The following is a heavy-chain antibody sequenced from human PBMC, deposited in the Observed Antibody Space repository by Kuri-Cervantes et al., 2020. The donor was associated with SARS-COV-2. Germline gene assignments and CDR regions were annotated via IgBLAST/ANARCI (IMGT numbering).Heavy chain of an antibody. J-gene: IGHJ4*02. D-gene: IGHD4-23*01. CDR2: ISDSGINT. Sequence: GESLKISCAASGFTFSAYAMSWVRQAPGRGLEWVSGISDSGINTYYPDSVRGRFTISRDNSKNMLYLQMHSLRVEDTAAYYCAKARPSGGYWGQGTLVTVSS. CDR1: GFTFSAYA. V-gene: IGHV3-23*01. CDR3: AKARPSGGY.